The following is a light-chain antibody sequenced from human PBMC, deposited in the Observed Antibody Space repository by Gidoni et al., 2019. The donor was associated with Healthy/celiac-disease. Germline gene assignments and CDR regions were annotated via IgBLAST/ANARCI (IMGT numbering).Light chain of an antibody. CDR3: QAWDSSTEVV. CDR1: KLGERY. CDR2: QDS. Sequence: SYERTQPPSVSVSPGQTASITCSGDKLGERYACWYPQTPGQSPVLVIYQDSKRPSGIPERFSGSNSGNTATLTISGTQAMDEAAYYCQAWDSSTEVVFGGGTKLTVL. V-gene: IGLV3-1*01. J-gene: IGLJ2*01.